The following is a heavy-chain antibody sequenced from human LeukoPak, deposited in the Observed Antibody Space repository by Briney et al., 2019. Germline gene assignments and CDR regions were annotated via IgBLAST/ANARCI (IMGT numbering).Heavy chain of an antibody. CDR1: GYSFTSYW. CDR3: VRLYGSGSYYNMQGNRFDP. Sequence: GESLKISCKGSGYSFTSYWIGWVRQMPGKGLEWMAIIYPGDSDTRYSPSFQGQVTISADKSISTAYLQWSSLKASDTTMYYCVRLYGSGSYYNMQGNRFDPWGQGTLVTVSS. D-gene: IGHD3-10*01. J-gene: IGHJ5*02. V-gene: IGHV5-51*01. CDR2: IYPGDSDT.